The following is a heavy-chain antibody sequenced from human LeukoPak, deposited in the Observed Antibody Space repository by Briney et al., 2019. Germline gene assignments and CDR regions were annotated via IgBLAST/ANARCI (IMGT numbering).Heavy chain of an antibody. D-gene: IGHD3-10*01. J-gene: IGHJ6*03. CDR3: ARGPLGEPLYYYYYMDV. V-gene: IGHV4-4*07. Sequence: PSETLSLTCTVSGGSISSYYWSWIRQPAGKGLEWIGRIYTSGSTNYNPSLKSRVTMSVDTSKNQFSLKLSSVTAADTAVYYCARGPLGEPLYYYYYMDVWGQGTLVTVSS. CDR2: IYTSGST. CDR1: GGSISSYY.